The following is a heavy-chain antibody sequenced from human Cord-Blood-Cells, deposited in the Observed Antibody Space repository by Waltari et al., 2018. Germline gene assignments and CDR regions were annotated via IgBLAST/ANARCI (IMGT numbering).Heavy chain of an antibody. Sequence: QVQLQQWGAGLLKPSETLSLTCAVYGGSFSGYYWSWIRQPPGKGLEWIGENNHSGSTNYNPSLKSRVTRSVDTSKNQFSLKLSSVTAADTAVYYCARGEGYCSSTSCYYFDYWGQGTLVTVSS. J-gene: IGHJ4*02. CDR2: NNHSGST. D-gene: IGHD2-2*01. CDR1: GGSFSGYY. V-gene: IGHV4-34*01. CDR3: ARGEGYCSSTSCYYFDY.